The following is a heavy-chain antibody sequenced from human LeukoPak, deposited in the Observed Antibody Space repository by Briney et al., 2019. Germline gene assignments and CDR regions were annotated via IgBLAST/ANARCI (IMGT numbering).Heavy chain of an antibody. CDR3: ARASGYSGSQDY. V-gene: IGHV4-4*07. D-gene: IGHD1-26*01. CDR2: IYTSGSI. J-gene: IGHJ4*02. Sequence: SETLSLTCTVSGGSISSYYWSWIRQPAGKGLEWVGRIYTSGSINYNPSLKSRVTMSVDTSKNQFSLKLSSVTAADTAVDYCARASGYSGSQDYWGQGILVTVSS. CDR1: GGSISSYY.